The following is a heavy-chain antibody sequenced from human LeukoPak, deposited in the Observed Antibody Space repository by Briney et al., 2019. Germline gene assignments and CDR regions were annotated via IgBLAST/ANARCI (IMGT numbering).Heavy chain of an antibody. J-gene: IGHJ3*02. CDR3: ARDRVVGLGIDNAFDI. CDR1: GGTFSSYA. Sequence: SVKVSCKASGGTFSSYAISWVRQAPGQGLEWMGGIIPVFGTANYAQKFQGRVTITADGSTSTAYMELSSLRSEDTAVYYCARDRVVGLGIDNAFDIWGHGTMVTVSS. V-gene: IGHV1-69*01. CDR2: IIPVFGTA. D-gene: IGHD2-15*01.